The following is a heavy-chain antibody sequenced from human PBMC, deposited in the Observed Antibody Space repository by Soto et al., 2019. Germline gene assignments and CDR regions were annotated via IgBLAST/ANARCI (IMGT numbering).Heavy chain of an antibody. Sequence: QVQLVQSGPEVKKPGASVKVSCKASGYTFTTYGISWVRQAPGQGLEWMGWISPYNGDTHYAERFQGGLTMTTDPSATSAYMELRTLSSDDRAVYFCARALSMAQYYYYMDVWGKGTTVTVSS. J-gene: IGHJ6*03. V-gene: IGHV1-18*01. CDR1: GYTFTTYG. CDR2: ISPYNGDT. CDR3: ARALSMAQYYYYMDV.